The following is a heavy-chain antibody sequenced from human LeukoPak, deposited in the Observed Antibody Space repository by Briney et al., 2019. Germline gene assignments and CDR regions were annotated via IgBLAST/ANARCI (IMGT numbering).Heavy chain of an antibody. Sequence: GGSLRLSCVASGFTFTNYWMSWVRQTPGKGLEWVANIKPDGSEKYYVDSVKGRFTISRDNAKNSLYLQMDSLRAEDTAVYYCARILAWGQGTLVTVSS. CDR2: IKPDGSEK. CDR1: GFTFTNYW. V-gene: IGHV3-7*03. CDR3: ARILA. J-gene: IGHJ5*02.